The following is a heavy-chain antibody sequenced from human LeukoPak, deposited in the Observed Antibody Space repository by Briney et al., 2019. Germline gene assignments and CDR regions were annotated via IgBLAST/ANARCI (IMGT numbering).Heavy chain of an antibody. CDR2: IYYSGST. CDR3: ASGYYDFWSSYYLADAFDI. Sequence: SETLSLTCTVSGGSISSYYWSWIRQPPGKGLEWIGYIYYSGSTNYNPSLKSRVTISVDTSKNQFSLKLSSVTAADTAVYYCASGYYDFWSSYYLADAFDIWGQGTMVTVSS. D-gene: IGHD3-3*01. V-gene: IGHV4-59*01. J-gene: IGHJ3*02. CDR1: GGSISSYY.